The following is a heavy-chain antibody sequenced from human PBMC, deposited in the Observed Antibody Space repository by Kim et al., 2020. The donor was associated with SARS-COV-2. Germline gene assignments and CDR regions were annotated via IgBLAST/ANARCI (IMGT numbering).Heavy chain of an antibody. Sequence: GGSLRLSCATSGFTFANYAMSWVRQAPGKGLEWVSTVSGNGAFSYFADSVRGRFTISRDRSENTVSLHMTGLRVDDTAIYYCAKGGRSAAGSPFDHWGQG. CDR2: VSGNGAFS. CDR3: AKGGRSAAGSPFDH. V-gene: IGHV3-23*01. J-gene: IGHJ5*02. D-gene: IGHD6-13*01. CDR1: GFTFANYA.